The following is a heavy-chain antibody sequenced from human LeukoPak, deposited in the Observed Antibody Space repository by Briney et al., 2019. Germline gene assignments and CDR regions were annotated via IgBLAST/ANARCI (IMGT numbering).Heavy chain of an antibody. CDR3: ARGTTGTTLLDY. CDR1: GYTFTGYY. J-gene: IGHJ4*02. V-gene: IGHV1-2*02. Sequence: ASVKLSCTVSGYTFTGYYMHWVRQPPGQGHEWMGWINPNSGGTNDAQKFQGRVSMTRDTSISTAYMELSRLRSDDTAVYYCARGTTGTTLLDYWGQGTLVTVSS. D-gene: IGHD1-1*01. CDR2: INPNSGGT.